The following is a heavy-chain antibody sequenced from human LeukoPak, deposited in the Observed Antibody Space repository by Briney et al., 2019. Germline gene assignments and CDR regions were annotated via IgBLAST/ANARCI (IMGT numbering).Heavy chain of an antibody. J-gene: IGHJ6*03. D-gene: IGHD1-26*01. CDR2: IATDGSFA. CDR3: ARDPYSGSYGNYYYYYMDV. CDR1: GFTFSSYG. V-gene: IGHV3-30*03. Sequence: GTSLRLSCAASGFTFSSYGMHWVRQAPGKGLEWLAGIATDGSFAYYADSVKGRFTLSRDNSKNTLYLQMDSLRTEDTAVYYCARDPYSGSYGNYYYYYMDVWGKGTTVTISS.